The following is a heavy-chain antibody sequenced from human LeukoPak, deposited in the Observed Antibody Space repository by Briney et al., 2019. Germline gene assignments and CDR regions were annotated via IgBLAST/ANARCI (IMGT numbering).Heavy chain of an antibody. V-gene: IGHV1-2*02. CDR1: GYTFTGYY. D-gene: IGHD3-16*02. J-gene: IGHJ4*02. Sequence: ASVKVSCKASGYTFTGYYMHWVRQAPGQGLEWMGWINPNSGGTNYAQKIQGRVTMTRDTSISTAYMELSRLRSDDTAVYYCARGSPRMITFGGVIVTLSFDDWGQGTLVTVSS. CDR3: ARGSPRMITFGGVIVTLSFDD. CDR2: INPNSGGT.